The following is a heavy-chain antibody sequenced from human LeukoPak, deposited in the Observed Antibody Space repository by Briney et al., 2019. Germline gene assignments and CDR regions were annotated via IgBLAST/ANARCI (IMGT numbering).Heavy chain of an antibody. D-gene: IGHD3-3*01. J-gene: IGHJ4*02. CDR1: GFTFSSYS. Sequence: GGSLRLSCAASGFTFSSYSMNWVRQAPGKGLEWVSSISSSSSYIYYADSVKGRFTISRDNAKNSLYLQMNSLRAEDTAVYYCASDRITIFGVDVDYWGQGTLVTVSS. CDR3: ASDRITIFGVDVDY. V-gene: IGHV3-21*01. CDR2: ISSSSSYI.